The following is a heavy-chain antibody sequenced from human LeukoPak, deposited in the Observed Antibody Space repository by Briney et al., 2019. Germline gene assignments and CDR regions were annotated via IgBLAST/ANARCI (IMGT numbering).Heavy chain of an antibody. CDR2: ISAYNGNT. Sequence: ASVKVSCKASGYTFTSYGISWVRQAPGQGLEWMGWISAYNGNTNYAQKLQGRVTMTTDTSTSTAYKELRSLTSDDTAVYYCARGAYDFWSGYPFNYWGQGTLVTVSS. V-gene: IGHV1-18*01. D-gene: IGHD3-3*01. CDR1: GYTFTSYG. CDR3: ARGAYDFWSGYPFNY. J-gene: IGHJ4*02.